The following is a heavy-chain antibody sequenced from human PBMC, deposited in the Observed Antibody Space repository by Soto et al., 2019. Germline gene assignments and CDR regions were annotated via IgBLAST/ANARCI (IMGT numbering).Heavy chain of an antibody. CDR3: QSYYSGYIDH. J-gene: IGHJ4*02. V-gene: IGHV4-31*03. CDR2: IYYSGNT. CDR1: GDSMSSGAYY. D-gene: IGHD3-10*01. Sequence: SETLSLTCIVSGDSMSSGAYYWNWIRQHPGKGLEWIGYIYYSGNTYYNPSLKSRIVISVDTSKNQFSLNLGSVTAADTAIYYRQSYYSGYIDHWGRGALVTVSS.